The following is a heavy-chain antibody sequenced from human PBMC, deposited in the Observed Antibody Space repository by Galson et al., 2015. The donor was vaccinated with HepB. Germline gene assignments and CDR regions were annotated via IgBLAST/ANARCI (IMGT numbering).Heavy chain of an antibody. V-gene: IGHV3-15*01. Sequence: SLRLSCAASGITFSNAWMTWVRQAPGKGLEWVGRIKSKSAGGTTDYAAPVKGRFTISRDDSKNTLYLQMNSLKTDDTAVYYCTTDSQNIPIPDYWGQGTLVTVSS. CDR3: TTDSQNIPIPDY. CDR1: GITFSNAW. CDR2: IKSKSAGGTT. D-gene: IGHD2/OR15-2a*01. J-gene: IGHJ4*02.